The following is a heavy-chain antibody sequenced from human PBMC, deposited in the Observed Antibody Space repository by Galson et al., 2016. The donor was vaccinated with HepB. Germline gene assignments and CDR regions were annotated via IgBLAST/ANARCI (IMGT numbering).Heavy chain of an antibody. CDR2: IYYSGST. Sequence: TLSLTCTVSGGSINSGGYYWSWIRQHPGKGLEWIGYIYYSGSTYYNPSLKSRVTISVDTSKQHFSLKLSCVTAADRAVYYRAREVMITFGEVVVVPHWYFDLWGRGTRVTVSS. CDR1: GGSINSGGYY. J-gene: IGHJ2*01. D-gene: IGHD3-16*02. V-gene: IGHV4-31*03. CDR3: AREVMITFGEVVVVPHWYFDL.